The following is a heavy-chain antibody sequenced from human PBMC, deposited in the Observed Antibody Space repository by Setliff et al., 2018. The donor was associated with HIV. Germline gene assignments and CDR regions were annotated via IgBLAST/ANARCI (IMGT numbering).Heavy chain of an antibody. D-gene: IGHD3-22*01. J-gene: IGHJ5*02. V-gene: IGHV4-4*01. CDR1: GGSISSSNW. Sequence: SETLSLTCAVSGGSISSSNWWSWVRQPPGKGLEWIGEIYHSGSANYNPSLKSRVTISIDTSKNQFSLNLTSVTAADTAVYCCASRVYYYDSNNFLREEGFDPWGQGTLVTVSS. CDR3: ASRVYYYDSNNFLREEGFDP. CDR2: IYHSGSA.